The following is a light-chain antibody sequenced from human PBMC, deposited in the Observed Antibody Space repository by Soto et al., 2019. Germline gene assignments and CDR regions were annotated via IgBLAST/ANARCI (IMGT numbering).Light chain of an antibody. CDR2: SAS. J-gene: IGKJ5*01. V-gene: IGKV1-27*01. CDR3: QKFNTDPLT. Sequence: DIQMTQSPSSLSASVGDRVTITCRASQDISVYLAWYQQKPGKVPKLLIYSASTLQSGVPSRFSGSGSGTDFTITISSLQPEDVATYFCQKFNTDPLTFGQGTRLEIK. CDR1: QDISVY.